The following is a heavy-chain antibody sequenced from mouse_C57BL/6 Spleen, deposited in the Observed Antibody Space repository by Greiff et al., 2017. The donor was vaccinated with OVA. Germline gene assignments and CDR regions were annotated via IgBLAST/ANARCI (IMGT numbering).Heavy chain of an antibody. V-gene: IGHV1-82*01. Sequence: QVHLQQSGPELLKPGASVKISCKASGYAFSSSWMNWVKQRPGKGLEWIGRIYPGDGDTNYNGKFKGKATLTADKSSSTAYMQLSSLTSEDSAVYFCARSGSSVGFADWGQGTLVTVSA. J-gene: IGHJ3*01. D-gene: IGHD3-2*02. CDR3: ARSGSSVGFAD. CDR1: GYAFSSSW. CDR2: IYPGDGDT.